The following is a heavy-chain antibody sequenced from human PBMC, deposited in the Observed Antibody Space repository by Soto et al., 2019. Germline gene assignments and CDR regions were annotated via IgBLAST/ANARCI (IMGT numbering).Heavy chain of an antibody. D-gene: IGHD1-7*01. CDR3: AKGAWDYIDGYFGY. J-gene: IGHJ4*02. CDR2: ISGTAGIT. V-gene: IGHV3-23*01. CDR1: GVTFTSCV. Sequence: VQLFESGGGWVQPGGSLSLSCASSGVTFTSCVMSWLRKAPGKGLEWVSAISGTAGITHHADSVKGDFNISRDISQNKLYLHRNSRRAEDAAVYYCAKGAWDYIDGYFGYCGKGTLVTGS.